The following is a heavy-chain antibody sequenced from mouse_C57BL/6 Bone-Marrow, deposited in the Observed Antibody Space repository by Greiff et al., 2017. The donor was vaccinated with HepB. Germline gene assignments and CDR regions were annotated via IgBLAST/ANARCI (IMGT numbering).Heavy chain of an antibody. CDR3: ARKGDYYGSSYWDFDV. CDR1: GITFSDYG. Sequence: EVKLQESGGGLVQPGGSLKLSCAASGITFSDYGMAWVRQAPRKGPVWVAFISNLAYSIYYAETVTGRFPISRENAKNTLYLEMSSLRSEDTAMYYCARKGDYYGSSYWDFDVWGTGTTVTVSS. CDR2: ISNLAYSI. V-gene: IGHV5-15*01. D-gene: IGHD1-1*01. J-gene: IGHJ1*03.